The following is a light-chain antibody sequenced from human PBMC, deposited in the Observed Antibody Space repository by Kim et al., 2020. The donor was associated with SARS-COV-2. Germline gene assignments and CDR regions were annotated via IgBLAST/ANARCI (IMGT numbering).Light chain of an antibody. Sequence: AVGDRFTNTRRASQTIGSYLNLYQKKPGQAPKLLIYAASSLQSGVPSRLTGSGSGTDFTLTISSLQPEDFATYYCQQSSTTPYTFGQGTKLEI. CDR1: QTIGSY. CDR2: AAS. CDR3: QQSSTTPYT. J-gene: IGKJ2*01. V-gene: IGKV1-39*01.